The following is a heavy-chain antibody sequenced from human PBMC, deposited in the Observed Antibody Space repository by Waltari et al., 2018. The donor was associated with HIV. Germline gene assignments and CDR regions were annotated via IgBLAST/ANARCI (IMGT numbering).Heavy chain of an antibody. Sequence: VQLVQSGAEEKKPGASVKISCKASGYSFTSHAIHWVRQAPGQRLEWVGWGNTANGHTKEAQNFQGRVTITRDTSATTASMELNSLRSEDTAVYYCAREMSLIRVIAVAMDVWGQGTTVTVSS. J-gene: IGHJ6*02. CDR1: GYSFTSHA. CDR3: AREMSLIRVIAVAMDV. D-gene: IGHD6-19*01. CDR2: GNTANGHT. V-gene: IGHV1-3*05.